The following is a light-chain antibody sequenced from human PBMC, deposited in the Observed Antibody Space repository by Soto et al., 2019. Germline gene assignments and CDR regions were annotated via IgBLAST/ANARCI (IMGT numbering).Light chain of an antibody. Sequence: DIQMTQSPSSLSASVGDRVTISCRASQRISMYLNWYQQKPGKAPKLLIYAASTLQSGVPPRFSGSGSGTDFTLTISSLQPEDFATYYCQQSYSTLWTFGQGTKVEGK. V-gene: IGKV1-39*01. J-gene: IGKJ1*01. CDR1: QRISMY. CDR2: AAS. CDR3: QQSYSTLWT.